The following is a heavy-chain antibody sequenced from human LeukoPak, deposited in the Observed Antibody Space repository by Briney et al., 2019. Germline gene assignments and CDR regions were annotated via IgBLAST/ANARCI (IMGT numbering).Heavy chain of an antibody. CDR2: INTDGSST. J-gene: IGHJ5*02. CDR3: ARVLSGSWDWFNP. Sequence: GGSLRLSCAASGFTFSSYWMHWVRQAPGKGLVWVSRINTDGSSTNYADSVKGRFTISRDNAKNTVYLQMNSLRAEDTAVYYCARVLSGSWDWFNPWGQGTLVTVSS. V-gene: IGHV3-74*01. CDR1: GFTFSSYW. D-gene: IGHD3-22*01.